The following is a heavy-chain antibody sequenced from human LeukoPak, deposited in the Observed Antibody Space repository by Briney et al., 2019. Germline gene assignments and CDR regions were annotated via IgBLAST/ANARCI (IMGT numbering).Heavy chain of an antibody. Sequence: GASVKVSCKASGGTFSSYAISWVRQAPGQGLEWMGWISAYNGNTNYAQKLQGRVTMTTDTSTSTAYMNLRSLRSDDTAVYYCLRRVGATIGDYWGQGTLVTVSS. J-gene: IGHJ4*02. D-gene: IGHD1-26*01. V-gene: IGHV1-18*01. CDR1: GGTFSSYA. CDR2: ISAYNGNT. CDR3: LRRVGATIGDY.